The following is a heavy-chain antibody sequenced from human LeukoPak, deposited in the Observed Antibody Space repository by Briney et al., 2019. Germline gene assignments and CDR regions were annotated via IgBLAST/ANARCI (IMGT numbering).Heavy chain of an antibody. CDR1: GYSFTSYW. CDR3: ARHGPRYSSSLPSDY. V-gene: IGHV5-51*01. Sequence: GESLKISCKGSGYSFTSYWIGWVRQRPGKGLEWMVTIYPGDSDTRYSPSFQGQVTISADKSISTAYLQWSSLKASDTAMYYCARHGPRYSSSLPSDYWGQGTLVTVSS. CDR2: IYPGDSDT. D-gene: IGHD6-13*01. J-gene: IGHJ4*02.